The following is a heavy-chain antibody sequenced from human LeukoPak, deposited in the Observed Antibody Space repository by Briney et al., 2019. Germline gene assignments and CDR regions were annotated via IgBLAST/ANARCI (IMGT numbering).Heavy chain of an antibody. CDR3: ARGGVVVVPAAIPTNWFDP. CDR2: IKQDGSEK. J-gene: IGHJ5*02. CDR1: GFTFSSYW. V-gene: IGHV3-7*04. D-gene: IGHD2-2*01. Sequence: GGSLSLSYAASGFTFSSYWMSWVRQAPGKGLEQLANIKQDGSEKYYVDSVKGRFTISRDNAKNSLYLQMNSLRAEDTAVYYCARGGVVVVPAAIPTNWFDPWGQGTLVTVSS.